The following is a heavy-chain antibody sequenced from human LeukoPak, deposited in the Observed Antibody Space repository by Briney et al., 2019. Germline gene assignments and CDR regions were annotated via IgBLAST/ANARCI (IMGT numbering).Heavy chain of an antibody. CDR2: IYSGGST. J-gene: IGHJ4*02. V-gene: IGHV3-66*04. Sequence: GGSLRLSCAASGFTFSSYAMSWVRQAPGKGLEWVSVIYSGGSTYYANSVKGRFTISRDNSKNTLYLQMNSLRAEDTAVYYCASQLKNYFDYWGQGTLVTVSS. CDR3: ASQLKNYFDY. CDR1: GFTFSSYA.